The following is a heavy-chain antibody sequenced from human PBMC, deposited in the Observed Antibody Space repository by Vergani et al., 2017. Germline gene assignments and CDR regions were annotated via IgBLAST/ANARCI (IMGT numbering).Heavy chain of an antibody. CDR3: AKAAMGLFDY. J-gene: IGHJ4*02. CDR2: IKQDGSEK. Sequence: EVQLVESGGGLVQPGGSLRLSCAASGFTFSTYWMSWVRQAPGKGLEWVANIKQDGSEKSYVDSVKGRFTISRDNAKNTLYLQMNSLRAEDTAVYYCAKAAMGLFDYWGQGTLVTVSS. CDR1: GFTFSTYW. V-gene: IGHV3-7*01. D-gene: IGHD5-18*01.